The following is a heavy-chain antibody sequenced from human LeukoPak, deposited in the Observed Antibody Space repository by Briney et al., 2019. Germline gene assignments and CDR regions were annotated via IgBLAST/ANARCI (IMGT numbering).Heavy chain of an antibody. D-gene: IGHD2-2*02. CDR1: GFTFSSYG. V-gene: IGHV3-33*01. J-gene: IGHJ4*02. CDR2: IWYDGSNK. CDR3: ARERAYCSSTSCYTEYYFDY. Sequence: GGSLRLSCAASGFTFSSYGMHWVRQAPGKGLEWVAVIWYDGSNKYYADSVKGRFTISRDNSKNTLYLQMNSLRAEDTAVYYCARERAYCSSTSCYTEYYFDYWGQGTLVTVSS.